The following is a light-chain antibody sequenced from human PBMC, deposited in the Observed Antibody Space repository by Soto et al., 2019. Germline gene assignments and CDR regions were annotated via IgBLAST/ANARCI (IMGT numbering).Light chain of an antibody. CDR3: QQYNSPPYT. CDR1: QSVSSSY. V-gene: IGKV3-20*01. CDR2: GAS. Sequence: EIVLTQSPGTLSLSPGERATLSCRASQSVSSSYLAWYQQKPGQAPRLIMYGASSRATGIPDRLSGSGSGTDFPLTISRLEPEDFAVYYCQQYNSPPYTFGQGTRLEIK. J-gene: IGKJ2*01.